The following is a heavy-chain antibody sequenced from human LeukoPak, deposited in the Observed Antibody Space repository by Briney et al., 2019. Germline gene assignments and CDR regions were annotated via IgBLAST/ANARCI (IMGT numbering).Heavy chain of an antibody. D-gene: IGHD5-18*01. CDR2: IYYSGGT. CDR3: ARLFRRGGYSYDV. CDR1: GGSISSYY. Sequence: SETLSLTCTVSGGSISSYYWSWIRQPPGKGLEWIGYIYYSGGTNYNPSLKSRVTISVDTSKNQFSLKLSSVTAADTAVYYCARLFRRGGYSYDVWGQGTTVTVSS. V-gene: IGHV4-59*08. J-gene: IGHJ6*02.